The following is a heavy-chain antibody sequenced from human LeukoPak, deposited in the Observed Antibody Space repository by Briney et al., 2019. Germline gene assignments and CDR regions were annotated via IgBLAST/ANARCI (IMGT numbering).Heavy chain of an antibody. J-gene: IGHJ4*02. D-gene: IGHD2-15*01. CDR2: INAGTGNT. V-gene: IGHV1-3*01. CDR3: ARDPRYCSGDSCQSLDY. Sequence: GASVKVSCKTSGYTFTTNAMHWVRQAPGQRLEWMGWINAGTGNTRYPQKFQGRVTISKDTSASTVYMELSSLRSEDTAEYYCARDPRYCSGDSCQSLDYWGQGTLVTVSS. CDR1: GYTFTTNA.